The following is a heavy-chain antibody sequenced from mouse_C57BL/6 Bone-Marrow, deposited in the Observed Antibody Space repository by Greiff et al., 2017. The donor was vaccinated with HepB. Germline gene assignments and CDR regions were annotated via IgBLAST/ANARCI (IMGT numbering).Heavy chain of an antibody. CDR2: INPSTGGT. V-gene: IGHV1-42*01. Sequence: VQLQQSGPELVKPGASVKISCKASGYSFTGYYMNWVKQSPEKSLEWIGEINPSTGGTTYNQKFKAKATLTVDKSSSTAYMQLKSLTSEDSAVYYCASLRITTFYAMDYWGQGTSVTVSS. J-gene: IGHJ4*01. CDR3: ASLRITTFYAMDY. CDR1: GYSFTGYY. D-gene: IGHD1-1*01.